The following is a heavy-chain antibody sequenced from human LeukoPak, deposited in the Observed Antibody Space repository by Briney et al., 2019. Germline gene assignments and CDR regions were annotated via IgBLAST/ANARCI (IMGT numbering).Heavy chain of an antibody. CDR1: AGSISGFY. CDR2: IDNSGDT. CDR3: ARGSPFQE. J-gene: IGHJ4*02. V-gene: IGHV4-34*01. Sequence: YPSETLSLTCAVYAGSISGFYYTWLRQPPGKGLEWIGEIDNSGDTNYNPSLKSRATISIDTSKSQVFLKVTSVTAAAAAVYYCARGSPFQEWGQGTLVTVSS.